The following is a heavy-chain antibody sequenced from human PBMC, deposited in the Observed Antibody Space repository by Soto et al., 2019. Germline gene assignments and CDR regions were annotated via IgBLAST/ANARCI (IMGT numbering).Heavy chain of an antibody. V-gene: IGHV3-43*01. CDR1: GSTFDDYT. CDR2: ISWDGGST. Sequence: GSLRLSCAASGSTFDDYTMHWVRQAPGKGLEWVSLISWDGGSTYYADSVKGRFTISRDNSKNSLYLQMNSLRTEDTALYYCAKTYDYYDSSGYLDYWGQGTLVTVSS. D-gene: IGHD3-22*01. CDR3: AKTYDYYDSSGYLDY. J-gene: IGHJ4*02.